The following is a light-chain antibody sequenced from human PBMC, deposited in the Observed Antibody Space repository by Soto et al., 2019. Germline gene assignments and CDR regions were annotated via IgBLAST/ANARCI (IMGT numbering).Light chain of an antibody. CDR1: QSMSPG. V-gene: IGKV1-5*03. J-gene: IGKJ1*01. CDR2: KTS. CDR3: QQYKSYSRT. Sequence: DIQMTQSPSTLSASEGDRVTITCRASQSMSPGLAWYQQKPGKAPKVLIYKTSSLQSGVPSRFSGSGSGTEFTLTISSLQPDDFATYYCQQYKSYSRTFGQGTKVEIK.